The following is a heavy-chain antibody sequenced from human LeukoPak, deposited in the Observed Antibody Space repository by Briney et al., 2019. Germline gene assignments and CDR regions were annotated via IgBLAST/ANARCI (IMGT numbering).Heavy chain of an antibody. D-gene: IGHD5-12*01. J-gene: IGHJ5*02. CDR2: ISYDGSNK. V-gene: IGHV3-30-3*01. Sequence: GGSLRLSCAASGFTFSSYAMHWVRQAPGKGLEWVAVISYDGSNKYYADSVKGRFTISRDNSKNTLYLQMNSLRAEDTAVYYCARDPRVATISYWFDPWGQGTLVTVSS. CDR1: GFTFSSYA. CDR3: ARDPRVATISYWFDP.